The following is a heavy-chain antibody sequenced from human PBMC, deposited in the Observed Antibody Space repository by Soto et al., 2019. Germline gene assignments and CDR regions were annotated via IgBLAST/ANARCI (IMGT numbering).Heavy chain of an antibody. V-gene: IGHV4-59*01. CDR2: IYYSGST. J-gene: IGHJ6*02. D-gene: IGHD3-10*01. Sequence: SETLSLTCTVSGGSISSYYWSWIRQPPGKGLEWIGYIYYSGSTNYNPSLKSRVTISVDTSKNQFSLKLSSVTAADTAVYYCARDRWFGYGSGAEEYYYYGMDVWGQGTTVTVSS. CDR1: GGSISSYY. CDR3: ARDRWFGYGSGAEEYYYYGMDV.